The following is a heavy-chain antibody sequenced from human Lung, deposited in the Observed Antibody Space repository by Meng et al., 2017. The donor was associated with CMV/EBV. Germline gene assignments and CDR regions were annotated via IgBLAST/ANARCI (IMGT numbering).Heavy chain of an antibody. CDR2: IYYSGRT. V-gene: IGHV4-31*03. J-gene: IGHJ5*02. D-gene: IGHD4-17*01. CDR3: ARTNYGDYNWFDP. Sequence: SRTGRVTARQPLCLTCTVSGGSISIGGFYWSWIRQHPGKGLEWIGYIYYSGRTYYNPSLRSRVAISIDTSKNQFSLKLTSVTAADTAVYFCARTNYGDYNWFDPWGQGTLVTVSS. CDR1: GGSISIGGFY.